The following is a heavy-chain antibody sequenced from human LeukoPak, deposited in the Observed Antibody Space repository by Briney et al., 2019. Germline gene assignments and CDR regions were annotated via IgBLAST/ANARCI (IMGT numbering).Heavy chain of an antibody. Sequence: SETLSLTCTVSGGSISSYYWSWIRQPPGKGLEWMGDIYYSGTTNYNPSLKSRVTISVDTSKNQFSLKLSSVTAADTAVYYCARHQGYDYDRSGYYAMDYWGQGTLVTVSS. CDR1: GGSISSYY. V-gene: IGHV4-59*08. D-gene: IGHD3-22*01. CDR2: IYYSGTT. J-gene: IGHJ4*02. CDR3: ARHQGYDYDRSGYYAMDY.